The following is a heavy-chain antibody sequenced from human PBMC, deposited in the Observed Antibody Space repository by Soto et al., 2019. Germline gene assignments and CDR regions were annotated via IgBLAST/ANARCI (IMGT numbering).Heavy chain of an antibody. J-gene: IGHJ4*02. D-gene: IGHD2-15*01. CDR2: IKQDGSEK. V-gene: IGHV3-7*03. CDR1: GFTFSSYW. CDR3: ARDPEVGYCSCGSCYYFDY. Sequence: GGSLRLSCAASGFTFSSYWMSWVRQAPGKGLEWVANIKQDGSEKYYVDSVKGRFTISRDNAKNSLYLQMNSLRAEDSSVYYCARDPEVGYCSCGSCYYFDYWGQGTLVTVSS.